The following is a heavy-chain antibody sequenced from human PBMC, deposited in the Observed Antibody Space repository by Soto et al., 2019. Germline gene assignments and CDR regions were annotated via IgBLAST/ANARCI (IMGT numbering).Heavy chain of an antibody. Sequence: QVQLVQSGAEVKKPGSSVKVSCNASGGTFSSYAISWVRQAPGQGLEWMGGIIPIFGTANYAQKFQGRVTITADESTSTAYMELSSLRSEDTAVYYCARSSGSYWGGYFDYWGQGTLVTVSS. CDR3: ARSSGSYWGGYFDY. CDR1: GGTFSSYA. CDR2: IIPIFGTA. J-gene: IGHJ4*02. V-gene: IGHV1-69*01. D-gene: IGHD1-26*01.